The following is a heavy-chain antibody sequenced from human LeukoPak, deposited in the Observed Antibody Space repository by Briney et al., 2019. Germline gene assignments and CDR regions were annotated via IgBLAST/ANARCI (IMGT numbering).Heavy chain of an antibody. Sequence: PSETLSLTCAVYGGSFSGYYWSWIRQPPGKGLEWIGEINHRGSTNYNPSLKSRVTTSVDTSKNQFSLKLSSVTAADTAVYYCARGSRMVRGVKNNYYYYMDVWGKGTTVTVSS. CDR2: INHRGST. V-gene: IGHV4-34*01. J-gene: IGHJ6*03. CDR1: GGSFSGYY. D-gene: IGHD3-10*01. CDR3: ARGSRMVRGVKNNYYYYMDV.